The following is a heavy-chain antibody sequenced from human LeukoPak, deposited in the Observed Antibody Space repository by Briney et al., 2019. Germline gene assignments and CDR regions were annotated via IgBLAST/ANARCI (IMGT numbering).Heavy chain of an antibody. D-gene: IGHD1-1*01. V-gene: IGHV4-34*01. J-gene: IGHJ4*02. CDR3: ATGVRVRWYNDY. CDR1: GGSFSGYY. CDR2: INHSGST. Sequence: SETLSLTCAVYGGSFSGYYWSWIRQPSGKGLEWIGEINHSGSTNYNPSLKSRVTISVDTSKNQFSLRLSSVTAADTAVYYCATGVRVRWYNDYWGQGTLVTASS.